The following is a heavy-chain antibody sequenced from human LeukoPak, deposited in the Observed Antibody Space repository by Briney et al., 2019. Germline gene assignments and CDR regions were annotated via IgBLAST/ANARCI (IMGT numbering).Heavy chain of an antibody. Sequence: SETLSLTCIVSGGSISSSSYYWGWIRQPPGKGLEWIGSIYYSGSTYYNPSLKSRVTISVDTSKNQFSLKLSSVTAADTAVYYCARGDEGYSGYDFYAFDIGGQGTMVTVSA. V-gene: IGHV4-39*07. J-gene: IGHJ3*02. CDR2: IYYSGST. CDR1: GGSISSSSYY. CDR3: ARGDEGYSGYDFYAFDI. D-gene: IGHD5-12*01.